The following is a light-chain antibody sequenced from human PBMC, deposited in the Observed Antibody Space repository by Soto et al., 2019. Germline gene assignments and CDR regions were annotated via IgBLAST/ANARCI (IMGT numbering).Light chain of an antibody. Sequence: QLVLTQPASVSGSPGQSITISCTGTSSDIGGYNSVSWYQQHPGKAPKLMIYDVSNRPSGVSNRFSGSKSGNTASLTISGLQAEDEADYYCSSYTSSSTPVLFGGGTKLTVL. J-gene: IGLJ2*01. CDR1: SSDIGGYNS. CDR2: DVS. V-gene: IGLV2-14*01. CDR3: SSYTSSSTPVL.